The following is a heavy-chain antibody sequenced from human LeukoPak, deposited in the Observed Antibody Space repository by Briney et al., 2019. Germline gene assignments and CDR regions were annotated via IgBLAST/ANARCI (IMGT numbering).Heavy chain of an antibody. Sequence: GRSLRLSCAASGFTFNNYVMCWVRQAPGKGLEWFSTIGDSGVTTHYADSVKGRFSISRDNSNNTLYLQLNSLRAEHTAVYYSARVRVCYDGAGDTDSSYVWGQGKMETVSS. V-gene: IGHV3-23*01. D-gene: IGHD2-21*02. CDR2: IGDSGVTT. CDR1: GFTFNNYV. CDR3: ARVRVCYDGAGDTDSSYV. J-gene: IGHJ3*01.